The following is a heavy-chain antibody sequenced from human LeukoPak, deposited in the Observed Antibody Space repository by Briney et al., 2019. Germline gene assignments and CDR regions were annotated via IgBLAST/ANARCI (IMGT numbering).Heavy chain of an antibody. Sequence: NTSETLSLTCTVSGGSISSHYWSWIRQAAGKGLEWVGRVYITETTNYNPSLKGRVTMSVDTSKNQFSLRLTSVTAADTAIYYCARYGSVPSAHFEYWGQGILVTVSS. CDR2: VYITETT. J-gene: IGHJ4*02. D-gene: IGHD2-2*01. CDR1: GGSISSHY. CDR3: ARYGSVPSAHFEY. V-gene: IGHV4-4*07.